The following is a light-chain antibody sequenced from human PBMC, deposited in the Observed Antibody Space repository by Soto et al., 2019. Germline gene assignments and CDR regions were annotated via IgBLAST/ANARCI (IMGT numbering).Light chain of an antibody. Sequence: DIQLTQSPSFLSASVGDRVTIACRASQGVSSYLAWFQQRPGKAPKLLIYTASTLQSGVPSRFSGSGSGTEFTLTISSLQPEDFATYYCQQLNSYPLTFGGGTTVELK. CDR2: TAS. CDR3: QQLNSYPLT. V-gene: IGKV1-9*01. CDR1: QGVSSY. J-gene: IGKJ4*01.